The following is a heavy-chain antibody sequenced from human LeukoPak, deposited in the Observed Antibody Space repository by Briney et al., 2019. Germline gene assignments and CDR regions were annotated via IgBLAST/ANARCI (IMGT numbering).Heavy chain of an antibody. J-gene: IGHJ3*02. CDR3: ARDNAAAVSAFDI. CDR1: GFTFSRYW. V-gene: IGHV3-7*01. CDR2: IKQDGSEK. D-gene: IGHD6-13*01. Sequence: GGSLRLSCAASGFTFSRYWMSWVRQAPGKGLEWVANIKQDGSEKYYVDSVKGRFTISRDNAKNSLYLQMNSLRAEDTAVYYCARDNAAAVSAFDIWGQGTMVTVSS.